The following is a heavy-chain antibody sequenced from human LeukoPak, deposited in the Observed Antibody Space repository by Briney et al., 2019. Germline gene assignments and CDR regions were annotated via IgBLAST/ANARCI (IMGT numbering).Heavy chain of an antibody. CDR3: ARVGLLTGVIDY. D-gene: IGHD7-27*01. CDR1: GGTFSSYA. CDR2: IIPIFGTA. V-gene: IGHV1-69*05. Sequence: SVKVSCKASGGTFSSYAISWVRQAPGQGLEWMGRIIPIFGTANYAQKFQGRVTITTDESASTAYMELSSLRSEDTAVYYCARVGLLTGVIDYWGQGTLVTVSS. J-gene: IGHJ4*02.